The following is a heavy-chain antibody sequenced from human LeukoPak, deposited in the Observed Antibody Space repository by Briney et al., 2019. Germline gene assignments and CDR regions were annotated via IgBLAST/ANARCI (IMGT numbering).Heavy chain of an antibody. J-gene: IGHJ4*02. CDR3: AKNLGYSSAWYMDY. Sequence: GGSLRLSCAASGFTFSSYAMSWVRQAPGKGLEWVSAISGSGGSTYYVDSVKGRFTISRDNPKKTLYLQMNSLRAEDTAIYYCAKNLGYSSAWYMDYWGQGILVTVSS. CDR1: GFTFSSYA. D-gene: IGHD6-19*01. V-gene: IGHV3-23*01. CDR2: ISGSGGST.